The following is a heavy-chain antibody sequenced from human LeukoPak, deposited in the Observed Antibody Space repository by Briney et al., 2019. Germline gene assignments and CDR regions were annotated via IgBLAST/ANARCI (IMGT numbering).Heavy chain of an antibody. CDR3: VTHFDSSGPDAFDI. Sequence: ASVKVSCKASGYTFTSYGISWVRQAPGQGLEWMGWISAYNGNTNYAQKFQGRVTMTDDPSTDTAYMELSSLRSEDTAVYYCVTHFDSSGPDAFDIWGQGTMVTVSS. J-gene: IGHJ3*02. V-gene: IGHV1-18*01. CDR1: GYTFTSYG. D-gene: IGHD3-22*01. CDR2: ISAYNGNT.